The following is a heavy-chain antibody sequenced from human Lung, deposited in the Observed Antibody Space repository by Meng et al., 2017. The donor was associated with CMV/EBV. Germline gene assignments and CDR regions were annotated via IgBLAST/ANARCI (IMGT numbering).Heavy chain of an antibody. CDR3: ARFEGRLGDS. CDR2: IYPADSDT. J-gene: IGHJ4*02. Sequence: GXSXKISCKGSGYSFTSYWIGWVRQVPGKGLEWMGIIYPADSDTRYSPSFQGQVTISADKSISTAYLQWSSLKASDTAMYYCARFEGRLGDSWGQGTLVTVSS. CDR1: GYSFTSYW. V-gene: IGHV5-51*01. D-gene: IGHD3-9*01.